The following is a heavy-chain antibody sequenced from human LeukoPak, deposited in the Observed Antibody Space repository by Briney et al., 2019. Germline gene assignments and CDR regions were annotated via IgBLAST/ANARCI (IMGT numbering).Heavy chain of an antibody. J-gene: IGHJ5*01. Sequence: KPSETLSLTCTVSGYSIKSSYHWVWVRQPPGKGLEWVATIHHSGDTFYNPSLKSRVTISMDTSKNEFSLTLKSVTAADTAVYYCARDRFDYDEYEFDSWGQGALVTVSS. CDR3: ARDRFDYDEYEFDS. D-gene: IGHD4-17*01. CDR1: GYSIKSSYH. V-gene: IGHV4-38-2*02. CDR2: IHHSGDT.